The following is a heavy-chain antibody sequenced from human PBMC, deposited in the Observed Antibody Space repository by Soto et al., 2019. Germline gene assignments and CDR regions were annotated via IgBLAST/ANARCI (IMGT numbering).Heavy chain of an antibody. CDR3: ATGITMVRGVIADMDV. J-gene: IGHJ6*02. V-gene: IGHV1-24*01. CDR1: GYTLTELS. D-gene: IGHD3-10*01. CDR2: FDPEDGET. Sequence: ASVKVSCKVSGYTLTELSMHWVRQAPGKGLEWMGGFDPEDGETIYAQKFQGRVTMTEDTSTDTAYMELSSLRSEDTAVYYCATGITMVRGVIADMDVWGQGTTVTVSS.